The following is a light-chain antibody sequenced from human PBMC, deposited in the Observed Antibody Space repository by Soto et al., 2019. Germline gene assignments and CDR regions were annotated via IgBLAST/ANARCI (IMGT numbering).Light chain of an antibody. Sequence: EIVLTQSPATLSLSPGERATLSCRASQSVSSYLAWYQQKPGQAPRLLIYDASNRATGIPARFSGSGSGTDFTLTISSLQPDDVATYYCQHYNSYSEALGQGTKVDIK. CDR2: DAS. J-gene: IGKJ1*01. CDR1: QSVSSY. V-gene: IGKV3-11*01. CDR3: QHYNSYSEA.